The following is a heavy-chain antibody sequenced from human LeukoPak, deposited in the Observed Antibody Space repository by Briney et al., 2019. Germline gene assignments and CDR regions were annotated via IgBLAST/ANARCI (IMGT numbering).Heavy chain of an antibody. Sequence: SETLSLTCTVSGGSISNYYWSWIPQPPGKGLEWIGYIYYSGSTNYNPSLKSRVTISVDTSKNQFSLKLSSVTAADTAVYYCARTLNWNYVFGYWGQGTLVTVSS. D-gene: IGHD1-7*01. V-gene: IGHV4-59*01. CDR2: IYYSGST. CDR1: GGSISNYY. J-gene: IGHJ4*02. CDR3: ARTLNWNYVFGY.